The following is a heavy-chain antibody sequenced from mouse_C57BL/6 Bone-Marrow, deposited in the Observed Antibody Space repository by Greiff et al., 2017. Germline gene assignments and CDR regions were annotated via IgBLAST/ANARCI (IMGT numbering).Heavy chain of an antibody. J-gene: IGHJ2*01. CDR2: ISYSGST. CDR3: SSYRAYFDY. CDR1: GYSITSDY. D-gene: IGHD3-1*01. V-gene: IGHV3-8*01. Sequence: EVMLVESGPGLAKPSQTLSLTCSVTGYSITSDYWNWIRKFPGNKLEYMGYISYSGSTYNNPSLKSRISITRDTSTIQYSLLLNSVTTVDTATYYCSSYRAYFDYWGQGTTLTVSS.